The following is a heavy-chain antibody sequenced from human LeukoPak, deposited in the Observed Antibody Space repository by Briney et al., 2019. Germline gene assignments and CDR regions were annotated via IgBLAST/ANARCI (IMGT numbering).Heavy chain of an antibody. CDR3: ASRAIAAPRKPFDY. J-gene: IGHJ4*02. CDR1: GGSISSSSYY. V-gene: IGHV4-39*01. CDR2: IYYSGST. Sequence: SETLSLTCTVSGGSISSSSYYWGWIRQPPGKGLEWIGSIYYSGSTYYNPSLKSRVTISVDTSKNQFSLKLSSVTAADTAVYYCASRAIAAPRKPFDYWGQGTLVTVSS. D-gene: IGHD6-13*01.